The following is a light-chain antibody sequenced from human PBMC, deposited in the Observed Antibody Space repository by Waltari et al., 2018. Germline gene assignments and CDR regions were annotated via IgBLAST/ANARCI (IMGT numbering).Light chain of an antibody. CDR2: AAS. CDR3: QQSYSTPLFT. V-gene: IGKV1-39*01. J-gene: IGKJ3*01. Sequence: DIQMTQSPSSLSASVGDRVTITCRASQSIRSYLNWYQQKPGKAPKLLIYAASSLQSGVPSRFSGSGSGTDVTLTISSLQPEDFATYYCQQSYSTPLFTFGPGTKVDIK. CDR1: QSIRSY.